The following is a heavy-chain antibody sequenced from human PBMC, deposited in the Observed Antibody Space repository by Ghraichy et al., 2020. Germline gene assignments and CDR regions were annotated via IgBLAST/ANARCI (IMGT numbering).Heavy chain of an antibody. CDR2: IYSGGST. CDR3: ASSPHYYYGMDV. V-gene: IGHV3-53*01. J-gene: IGHJ6*02. Sequence: GESLRLSCAASGFTVSSNYMSWVRQAPGKGLEWVSVIYSGGSTYYADSVKGRFTISRDNSKNTLYLQMNSLRAEDTAVYYCASSPHYYYGMDVWGQGTTVTVSS. CDR1: GFTVSSNY.